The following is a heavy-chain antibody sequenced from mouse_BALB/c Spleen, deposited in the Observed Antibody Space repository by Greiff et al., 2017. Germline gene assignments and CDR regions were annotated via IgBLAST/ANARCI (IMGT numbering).Heavy chain of an antibody. J-gene: IGHJ3*01. CDR1: GFTFSDYY. D-gene: IGHD1-1*01. CDR3: ATNEGDYYGPWFAY. CDR2: ISDGGSYT. V-gene: IGHV5-4*02. Sequence: EVKVVESGGGLVKPGGSLKLSCAASGFTFSDYYMYWVRQTPEKRLEWVATISDGGSYTYYPDSVKGRFTISRDNAKNNLYLQMSSLKSEDTAMYYCATNEGDYYGPWFAYWGQGTLVTVSA.